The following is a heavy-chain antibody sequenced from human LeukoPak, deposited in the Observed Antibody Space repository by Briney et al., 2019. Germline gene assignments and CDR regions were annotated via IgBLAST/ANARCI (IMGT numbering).Heavy chain of an antibody. CDR2: IYSGGST. CDR1: GFTVSSNY. V-gene: IGHV3-66*01. D-gene: IGHD3-16*01. J-gene: IGHJ6*02. Sequence: GGSLRLSCAASGFTVSSNYMSWVRQAPGKGLEWVSVIYSGGSTYYADSVKGRFTISRDNSKNTLHLQMNSLRAEDTAVYYCARSYDVWSRYYGMDVWGQGTTVTVSS. CDR3: ARSYDVWSRYYGMDV.